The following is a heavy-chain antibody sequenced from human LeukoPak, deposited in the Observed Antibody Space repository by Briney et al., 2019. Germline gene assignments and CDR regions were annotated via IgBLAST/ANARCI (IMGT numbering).Heavy chain of an antibody. CDR3: ALLTGEYYYYYGMDV. V-gene: IGHV1-8*01. D-gene: IGHD1-26*01. CDR1: GYTFTSYD. Sequence: ASVKVSCTASGYTFTSYDIHWVRQATGQGLEWMGWMNPNSGNTGYAQKFQGRVTMTRNTSISTAYMELSSLRSEDTAVYYCALLTGEYYYYYGMDVWGQGTTVTVSS. CDR2: MNPNSGNT. J-gene: IGHJ6*02.